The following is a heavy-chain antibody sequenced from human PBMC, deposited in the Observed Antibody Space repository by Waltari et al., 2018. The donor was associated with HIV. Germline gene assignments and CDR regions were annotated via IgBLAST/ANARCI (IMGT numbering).Heavy chain of an antibody. V-gene: IGHV2-70*15. CDR1: GFSLSTSGMC. CDR3: ARICQVVIAARQGHSY. D-gene: IGHD6-6*01. CDR2: IDWDDDK. J-gene: IGHJ4*02. Sequence: QVTLRESGPALVKPTQTLTLTCTFSGFSLSTSGMCVSWIRQPPGKALEWLARIDWDDDKYYSTSLKTRLTISKDTSKNQVVLTMTNMDPVDTATYYCARICQVVIAARQGHSYWGQGTLVTVSS.